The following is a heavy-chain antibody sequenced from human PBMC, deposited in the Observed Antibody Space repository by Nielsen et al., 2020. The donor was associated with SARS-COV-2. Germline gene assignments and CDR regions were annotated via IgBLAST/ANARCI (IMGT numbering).Heavy chain of an antibody. CDR3: ARDQVSYYYGSGSFFTYGMDV. Sequence: WSRQPPGKGLEWVALMYYDGSYKKYADSVRGRFTISRDNSNNTLFLQMNSLRAEDTAIYYCARDQVSYYYGSGSFFTYGMDVWGQGTTVTVSS. V-gene: IGHV3-33*01. CDR2: MYYDGSYK. D-gene: IGHD3-10*01. J-gene: IGHJ6*02.